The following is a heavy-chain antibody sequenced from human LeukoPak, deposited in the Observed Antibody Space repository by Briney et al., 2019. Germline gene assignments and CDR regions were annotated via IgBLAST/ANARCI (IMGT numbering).Heavy chain of an antibody. J-gene: IGHJ4*02. CDR3: SRENGAFSPFGY. CDR2: VSLEGVR. Sequence: TPSGTLSLTCGVSGVSITTTIWWSWVRQFPGQGLQWIGEVSLEGVRNYNPSLTSRVTMSLDRAKNLLSLNLNSVTAADTAVYYCSRENGAFSPFGYWGQGILVTV. V-gene: IGHV4-4*02. CDR1: GVSITTTIW. D-gene: IGHD2-8*01.